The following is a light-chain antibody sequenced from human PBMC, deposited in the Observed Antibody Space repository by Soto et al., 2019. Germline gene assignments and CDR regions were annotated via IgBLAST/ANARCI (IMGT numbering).Light chain of an antibody. V-gene: IGKV1-27*01. CDR1: QGISNY. J-gene: IGKJ4*01. CDR3: QKYNIVPLT. CDR2: AAS. Sequence: DIQMTQSPSSLSASVGDRVTITCRASQGISNYLAWYQQKPGKVPKLLSYAASTLQSGVPSRFSGSGSGTDFTLTISGLQPEDVATYVCQKYNIVPLTFGGGTKV.